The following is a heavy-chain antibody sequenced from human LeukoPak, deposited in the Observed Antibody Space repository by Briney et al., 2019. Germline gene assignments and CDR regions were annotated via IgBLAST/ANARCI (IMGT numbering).Heavy chain of an antibody. Sequence: GGSLRLSCAASGFTVSSNYMSWVRQAPGKGLEWVSVIYSGGSTYYADSVKGRFTISRDNSKNMLYLQMNSLRAEDTAVYYCAVKVYDSSGYYSDPPDYWGQGTLVTVSS. CDR3: AVKVYDSSGYYSDPPDY. D-gene: IGHD3-22*01. CDR1: GFTVSSNY. J-gene: IGHJ4*02. V-gene: IGHV3-66*01. CDR2: IYSGGST.